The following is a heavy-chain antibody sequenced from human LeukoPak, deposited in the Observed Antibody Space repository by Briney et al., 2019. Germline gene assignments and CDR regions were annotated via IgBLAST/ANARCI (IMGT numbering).Heavy chain of an antibody. Sequence: GGSLRLSCAASGFTFSSYGMHWVRQAPGKGLEWVAVISYDGSNKYYADSVKGRFTISRDNSKNTLHLQMNSLRAEDTAVYYCAKVDIVATIPPDYWGQGTLVTVSS. CDR3: AKVDIVATIPPDY. D-gene: IGHD5-12*01. J-gene: IGHJ4*02. V-gene: IGHV3-30*18. CDR1: GFTFSSYG. CDR2: ISYDGSNK.